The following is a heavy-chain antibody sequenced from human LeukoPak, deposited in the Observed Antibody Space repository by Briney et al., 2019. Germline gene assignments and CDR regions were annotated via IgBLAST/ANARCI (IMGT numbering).Heavy chain of an antibody. D-gene: IGHD3-22*01. CDR2: ISSSGSTI. CDR3: ARDLRRYYDAKTIDY. J-gene: IGHJ4*02. Sequence: PGGSLRLSCAASGFTFSDYYMSWIRQAPGKGLEWVSYISSSGSTIYYADSVKGRFTISRDNAKNSLYLQMNSLRAEDTAVYYCARDLRRYYDAKTIDYWGQGTLVTVSS. CDR1: GFTFSDYY. V-gene: IGHV3-11*01.